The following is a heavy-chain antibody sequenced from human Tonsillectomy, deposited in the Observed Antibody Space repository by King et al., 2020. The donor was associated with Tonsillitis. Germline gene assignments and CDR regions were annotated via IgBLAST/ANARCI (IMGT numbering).Heavy chain of an antibody. CDR2: IRQDGSDK. Sequence: VQLVESGGGLVQPGGSLRLSCAASGFTFSSYWMAWVRQAPGKGLEWVANIRQDGSDKYYVDSVKGRFTFSRDNAKNSLYLQMNSLRADDTAVYYCATFWSGYFEYWGQGTPVTVSS. V-gene: IGHV3-7*01. CDR3: ATFWSGYFEY. D-gene: IGHD3-3*01. J-gene: IGHJ4*02. CDR1: GFTFSSYW.